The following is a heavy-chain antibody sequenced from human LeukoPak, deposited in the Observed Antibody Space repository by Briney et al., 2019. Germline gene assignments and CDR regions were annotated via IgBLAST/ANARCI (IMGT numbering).Heavy chain of an antibody. CDR2: ISGSGGSA. J-gene: IGHJ4*02. Sequence: GGSLRLSCAASGFTFSSYAMSWVRQAPGKGLEWVSVISGSGGSATYADSVRGRFTISRDNSKNTLYLQMNSLRAEDTAVYYCAKGGSVGVGTSYYFDYWGQGTLVTVSS. CDR3: AKGGSVGVGTSYYFDY. CDR1: GFTFSSYA. D-gene: IGHD1-26*01. V-gene: IGHV3-23*01.